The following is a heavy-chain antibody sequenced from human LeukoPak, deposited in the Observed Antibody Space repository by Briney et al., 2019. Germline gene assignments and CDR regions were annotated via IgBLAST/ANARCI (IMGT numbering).Heavy chain of an antibody. J-gene: IGHJ6*04. CDR1: GFTFSSYG. Sequence: PGRSLRLSCAASGFTFSSYGMHWVRQAPGKGLEWVAVISYDGSNKYYADSVKGRFTISRDNSKNTLYLRMNSLRAEDTAVYYCAKEPTSYYYYGMDVWGKGTTVTVSS. CDR3: AKEPTSYYYYGMDV. CDR2: ISYDGSNK. V-gene: IGHV3-30*18.